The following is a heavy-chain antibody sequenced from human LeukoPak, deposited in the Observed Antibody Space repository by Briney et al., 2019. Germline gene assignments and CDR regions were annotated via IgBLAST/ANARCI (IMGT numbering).Heavy chain of an antibody. J-gene: IGHJ4*02. CDR3: AKDPGPYYYDSSGYYDY. CDR2: ISYDGSNK. D-gene: IGHD3-22*01. CDR1: GFTFSSYG. Sequence: PGRSLRLSCAASGFTFSSYGMHWVRQAPGKGLEWVAVISYDGSNKYYADSVKGRFTISRDNSKNTLYLQMNSLRAEDTAVYYCAKDPGPYYYDSSGYYDYWGQGTLVTVSS. V-gene: IGHV3-30*18.